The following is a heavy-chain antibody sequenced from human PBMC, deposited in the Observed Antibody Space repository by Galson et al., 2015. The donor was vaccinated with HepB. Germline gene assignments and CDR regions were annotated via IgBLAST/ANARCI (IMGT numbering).Heavy chain of an antibody. V-gene: IGHV4-34*01. CDR3: ARGEEVYYYYYYMDV. J-gene: IGHJ6*03. Sequence: ETLSLTCAVYGGSFSGYYWSWIRQPPGKGLEWIGEINHSGSTNYNPSLKSRVTISVDTSKNQFSLKLSSVTAADTAVYYCARGEEVYYYYYYMDVWGKGTTVTVSS. CDR1: GGSFSGYY. CDR2: INHSGST.